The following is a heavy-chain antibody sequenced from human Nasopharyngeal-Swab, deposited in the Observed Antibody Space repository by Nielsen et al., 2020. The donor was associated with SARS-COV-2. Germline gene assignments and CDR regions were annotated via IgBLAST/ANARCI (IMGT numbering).Heavy chain of an antibody. CDR3: AKDGHTDYDFWSGSYIDT. CDR1: GFMFNSYV. V-gene: IGHV3-30*18. Sequence: GESLNISCAASGFMFNSYVIHWVRQAPGKGLEWVALISYDGSTRYYLDSVRGRFTISRDNSHNILFLQMDRLGPEDTAVYYCAKDGHTDYDFWSGSYIDTWGQGTQVTVSS. D-gene: IGHD3-3*01. CDR2: ISYDGSTR. J-gene: IGHJ4*02.